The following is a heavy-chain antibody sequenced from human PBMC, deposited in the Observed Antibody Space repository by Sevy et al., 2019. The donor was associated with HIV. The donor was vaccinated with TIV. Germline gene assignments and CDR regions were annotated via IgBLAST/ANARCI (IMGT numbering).Heavy chain of an antibody. V-gene: IGHV3-33*01. CDR1: GFTFSSYG. CDR2: IGYDGSNK. CDR3: GRVITMIGYYYYGMDV. D-gene: IGHD3-22*01. Sequence: GGSLRLSCAASGFTFSSYGMHWVRQAPGKGLEWVADIGYDGSNKYYADSVKGRFTISRDNSKNTLYLQMNSLRAEDTAVYYCGRVITMIGYYYYGMDVWGQGTTVTVSS. J-gene: IGHJ6*02.